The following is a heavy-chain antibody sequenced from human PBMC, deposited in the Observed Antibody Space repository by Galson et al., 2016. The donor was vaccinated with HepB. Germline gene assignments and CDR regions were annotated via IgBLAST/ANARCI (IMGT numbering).Heavy chain of an antibody. Sequence: SLRLSCAASGITITSYAMSWVRQAPGKGLEWVSYISGSGGSTHYADSVKGRFTISRDNSKNTLYLQMNSLRAEDMAVYYCATESDYNVHSFDYWGQGTLVTVSS. CDR3: ATESDYNVHSFDY. CDR1: GITITSYA. D-gene: IGHD3-10*01. J-gene: IGHJ4*02. CDR2: ISGSGGST. V-gene: IGHV3-23*01.